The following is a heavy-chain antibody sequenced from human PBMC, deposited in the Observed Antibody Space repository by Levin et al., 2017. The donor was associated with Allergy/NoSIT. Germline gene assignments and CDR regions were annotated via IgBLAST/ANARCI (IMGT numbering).Heavy chain of an antibody. Sequence: GESLKISCAASGFTVSTNYMSWVRQAPGKGLEWVSVIYSGGSTYYADSVRGRFTIYRDNSKNTLYLEMNILRPEDTAVYYCSWGSEVVVISRDAFDIWGQGTMVTVSS. CDR1: GFTVSTNY. J-gene: IGHJ3*02. CDR3: SWGSEVVVISRDAFDI. CDR2: IYSGGST. D-gene: IGHD3-22*01. V-gene: IGHV3-66*02.